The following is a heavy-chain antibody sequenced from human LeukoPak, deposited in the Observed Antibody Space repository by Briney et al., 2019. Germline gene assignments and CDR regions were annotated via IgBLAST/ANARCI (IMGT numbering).Heavy chain of an antibody. CDR1: GGSISSYY. CDR3: ARNADYYYGMDV. V-gene: IGHV4-59*08. CDR2: IYYSGST. J-gene: IGHJ6*02. D-gene: IGHD2-8*01. Sequence: SETLSLTCTVSGGSISSYYWSWIQQPPGKGLEWIGYIYYSGSTNYNPSLKSRVTISVDTSKNQFSLKLSSVTAADTAVYYCARNADYYYGMDVWGQGTTVTVS.